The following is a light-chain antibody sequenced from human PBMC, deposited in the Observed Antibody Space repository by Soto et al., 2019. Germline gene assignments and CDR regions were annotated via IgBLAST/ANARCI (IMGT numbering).Light chain of an antibody. CDR1: GSNIGSHT. CDR3: ASWDDNLNGFV. CDR2: SND. V-gene: IGLV1-44*01. J-gene: IGLJ1*01. Sequence: QSVLTQPPSASGTPGQRVTISCSGSGSNIGSHTVSWYQQLPGTAPNLLIYSNDQRPSGVPDRFSGSKSGTSASLAISGLQSEDEADYSCASWDDNLNGFVFGSGTKLTVL.